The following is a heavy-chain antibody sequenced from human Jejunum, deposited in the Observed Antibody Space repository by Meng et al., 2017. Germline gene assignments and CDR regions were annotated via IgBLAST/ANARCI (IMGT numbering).Heavy chain of an antibody. CDR2: ISISGDTK. CDR3: ARDKAVPAAMGGSWFFAH. Sequence: GESLKISCAASGFNFSDYYMSWIRPAPGKGLEWVSYISISGDTKYYTDSVKGRFTISRNNAKNSVVLQMNSLRVEDTAVYFCARDKAVPAAMGGSWFFAHWGRGTLVNVAS. J-gene: IGHJ2*01. CDR1: GFNFSDYY. V-gene: IGHV3-11*04. D-gene: IGHD2-2*01.